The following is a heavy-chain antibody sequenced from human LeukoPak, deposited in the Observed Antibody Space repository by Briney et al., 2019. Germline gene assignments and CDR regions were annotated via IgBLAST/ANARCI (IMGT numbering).Heavy chain of an antibody. CDR2: IVGGGGTT. V-gene: IGHV3-23*01. D-gene: IGHD6-19*01. J-gene: IGHJ4*02. CDR3: AKARLSTGWAYNDY. Sequence: GGSLRLSCAASGFTLRGYAMSWVRQAPGKGLEWVSAIVGGGGTTFYADSVKGRFTISRDNSKNTVSLQMNSLRAEDTAVYYCAKARLSTGWAYNDYWGQGTLVTVSS. CDR1: GFTLRGYA.